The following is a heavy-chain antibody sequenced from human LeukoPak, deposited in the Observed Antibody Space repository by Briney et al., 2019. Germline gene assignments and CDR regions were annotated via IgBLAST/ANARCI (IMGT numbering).Heavy chain of an antibody. V-gene: IGHV4-59*01. CDR2: IYYSGST. D-gene: IGHD3-10*01. J-gene: IGHJ4*02. Sequence: SETLSLTCTVSGGSISSYYWSWIRQPSGKGLEWIGYIYYSGSTNYNPSLKSRVTISVDTSKNQFSLKVSSVSAADTAVYYCARGDGFLFYWGQGTLVTVSS. CDR1: GGSISSYY. CDR3: ARGDGFLFY.